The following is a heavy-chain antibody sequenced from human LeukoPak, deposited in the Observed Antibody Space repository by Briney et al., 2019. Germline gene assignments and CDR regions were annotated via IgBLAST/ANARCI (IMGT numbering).Heavy chain of an antibody. V-gene: IGHV4-31*03. CDR1: GGSTSSGGYY. J-gene: IGHJ3*02. CDR3: ARGVDIVVVPAAMRLGAFDI. D-gene: IGHD2-2*01. CDR2: IYYSGST. Sequence: PSETLSLTCTVSGGSTSSGGYYWSWIRQHPGKGLEWIGYIYYSGSTYYNPSLKSRVTMSVDTSKNQFSLKLSSVTAADTAVYYCARGVDIVVVPAAMRLGAFDIWGQGTMVTVSS.